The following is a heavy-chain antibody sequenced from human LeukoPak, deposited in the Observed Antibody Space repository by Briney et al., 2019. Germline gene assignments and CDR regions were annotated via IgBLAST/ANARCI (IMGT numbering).Heavy chain of an antibody. CDR2: IKQDGSEK. CDR3: VRGPHIAATSY. D-gene: IGHD6-25*01. CDR1: GFSFNNYR. J-gene: IGHJ4*02. V-gene: IGHV3-7*03. Sequence: GGSLRLSCVASGFSFNNYRMTWVRQAPGKGLEWVANIKQDGSEKQYVDSVKGRFAISRDNAKKSLYLQINTLRAEDTTVYYCVRGPHIAATSYWGQGTLVTVSS.